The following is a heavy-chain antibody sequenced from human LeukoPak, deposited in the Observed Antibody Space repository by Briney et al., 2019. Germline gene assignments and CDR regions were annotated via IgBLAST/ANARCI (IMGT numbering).Heavy chain of an antibody. CDR3: ARGIRAGYYYYYYMDV. J-gene: IGHJ6*03. D-gene: IGHD5-18*01. V-gene: IGHV4-4*07. CDR1: GGSISSYY. CDR2: IYTSGST. Sequence: SETLSLTCTVSGGSISSYYWTWIRQPPGKGLEWIGRIYTSGSTNYNPSLKSRVTMSVDTSKNQFSLKLSSVTAADTAVYYCARGIRAGYYYYYYMDVWGKGTTVTVSS.